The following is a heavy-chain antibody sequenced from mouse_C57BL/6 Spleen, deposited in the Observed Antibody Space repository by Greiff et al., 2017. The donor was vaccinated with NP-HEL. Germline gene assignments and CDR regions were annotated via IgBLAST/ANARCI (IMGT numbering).Heavy chain of an antibody. CDR1: GYTFTDYE. D-gene: IGHD2-3*01. J-gene: IGHJ1*03. CDR3: TRKFDGHPDWYFDV. V-gene: IGHV1-15*01. Sequence: QVQLQQSGAELVRPGASVTLSCKASGYTFTDYEMHWVKQTPVHGLEWIGAIDPETGGTAYNQKFKGKAILTADKSSSTAYIELRSLTSEDSAVYYCTRKFDGHPDWYFDVWGTGTTVTVSS. CDR2: IDPETGGT.